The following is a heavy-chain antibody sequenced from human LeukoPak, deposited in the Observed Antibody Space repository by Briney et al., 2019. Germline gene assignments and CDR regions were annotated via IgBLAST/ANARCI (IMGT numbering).Heavy chain of an antibody. CDR1: GGSFSGYY. CDR3: ARGRYYYDSSGYYYAYYSDY. CDR2: INHSGST. Sequence: SETLSLTCAVYGGSFSGYYWSWIRQPPGKGLEWIGEINHSGSTNYNPSLKSRVTISVDTSKNQFSLKLSSVTAADTAVYYCARGRYYYDSSGYYYAYYSDYWGQGTLVTVSS. V-gene: IGHV4-34*01. D-gene: IGHD3-22*01. J-gene: IGHJ4*02.